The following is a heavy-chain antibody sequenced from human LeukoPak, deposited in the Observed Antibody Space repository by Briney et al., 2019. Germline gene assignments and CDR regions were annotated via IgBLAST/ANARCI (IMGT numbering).Heavy chain of an antibody. CDR2: IHYSGST. CDR1: GGSISSYY. J-gene: IGHJ4*02. CDR3: ARDGVAGGFDY. D-gene: IGHD6-19*01. V-gene: IGHV4-59*01. Sequence: KPSETLSLTCTVSGGSISSYYWSWIRQAPGKGLEWIGYIHYSGSTNHNSSLKGRVTISVDTSKNQYSLKLSSVTAADTAVYYCARDGVAGGFDYWGQGTLVTVSS.